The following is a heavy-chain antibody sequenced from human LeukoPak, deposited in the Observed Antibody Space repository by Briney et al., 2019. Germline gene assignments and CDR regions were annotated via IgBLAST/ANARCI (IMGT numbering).Heavy chain of an antibody. V-gene: IGHV5-51*01. CDR1: GYSFTSYW. CDR3: ARGDYGDYRIFYTLFDF. J-gene: IGHJ4*02. D-gene: IGHD4-17*01. CDR2: IYPGDSDT. Sequence: GGSLKISCKGSGYSFTSYWIGWVRQVPGKGLEWMGIIYPGDSDTRYSPSFQGQVTISADRSISTAYLQWSSLKASDTAMYYCARGDYGDYRIFYTLFDFWGQGTLVTVSS.